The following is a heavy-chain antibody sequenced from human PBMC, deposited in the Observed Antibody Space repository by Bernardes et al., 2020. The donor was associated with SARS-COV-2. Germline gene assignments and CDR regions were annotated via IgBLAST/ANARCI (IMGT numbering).Heavy chain of an antibody. CDR2: ISGFNGDT. Sequence: ASVKVSCKAFGYAFRSYGISWARQAPGQGLEWMGWISGFNGDTSYIQKIQDRVTITTDTSTSTAYMDLRDLRSDDTAVYYCAREVMVRISDTYRNGMDLWGQGTTVTVSS. CDR3: AREVMVRISDTYRNGMDL. D-gene: IGHD3-10*01. CDR1: GYAFRSYG. V-gene: IGHV1-18*01. J-gene: IGHJ6*02.